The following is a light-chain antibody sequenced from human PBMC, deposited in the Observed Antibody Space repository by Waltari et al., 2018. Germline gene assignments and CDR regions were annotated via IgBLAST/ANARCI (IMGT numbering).Light chain of an antibody. V-gene: IGLV2-14*01. CDR2: DVY. Sequence: QSALTKPASVSGSPGQAIIISCTGTGSEVGGYDYVSWYQQYPGKAPRLIIYDVYNRPSGVSNRFSGSKSDNTASLTISGLQAEDESVYYCSSYTSSGVVFGGGTKLTVL. CDR1: GSEVGGYDY. J-gene: IGLJ2*01. CDR3: SSYTSSGVV.